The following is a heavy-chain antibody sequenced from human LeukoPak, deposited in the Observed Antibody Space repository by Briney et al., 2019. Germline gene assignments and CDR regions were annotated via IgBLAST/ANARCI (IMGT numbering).Heavy chain of an antibody. CDR3: ARAGRDYGRSFDY. V-gene: IGHV4-39*07. D-gene: IGHD4-17*01. Sequence: SETLSLTCIVSGGSISSSSYYWGWIRQPPGKGLEWIGSIYYSGSTYYNPSLKSRVTISVDTSKKQFFLKLNSVTAADTAVYYCARAGRDYGRSFDYWGQGTLVTVSS. J-gene: IGHJ4*02. CDR2: IYYSGST. CDR1: GGSISSSSYY.